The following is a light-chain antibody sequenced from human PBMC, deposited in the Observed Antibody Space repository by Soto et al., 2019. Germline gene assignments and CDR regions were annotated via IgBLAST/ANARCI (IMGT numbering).Light chain of an antibody. CDR3: QQYGDWPLT. J-gene: IGKJ4*01. CDR2: ASS. CDR1: QSVGNN. V-gene: IGKV3-15*01. Sequence: EIVVTKSPATLSVSPGERATLSCRASQSVGNNFAWYQQKPGQAPRLLIFASSTRPTGVPGRFSGSGSGTEFTLTISSLQSEDFAVYYCQQYGDWPLTFGGGAKVEIE.